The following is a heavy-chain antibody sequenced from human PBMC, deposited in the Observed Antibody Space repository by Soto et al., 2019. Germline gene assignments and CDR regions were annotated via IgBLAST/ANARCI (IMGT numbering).Heavy chain of an antibody. J-gene: IGHJ5*02. CDR3: AREPRYYYDSSGYLNWFDP. CDR1: GGSISSTNW. V-gene: IGHV3-53*01. Sequence: ETLSLTCVVSGGSISSTNWWTWVRQAPGKGLEWVSVIYSGGSTYYADSVKGRFTISRDNAKNSLYLQMNSLRDEDMAVYFCAREPRYYYDSSGYLNWFDPWGQGTLVTVSS. D-gene: IGHD3-22*01. CDR2: IYSGGST.